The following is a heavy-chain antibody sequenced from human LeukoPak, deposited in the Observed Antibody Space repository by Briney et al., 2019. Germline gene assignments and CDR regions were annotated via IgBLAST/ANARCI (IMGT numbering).Heavy chain of an antibody. D-gene: IGHD7-27*01. CDR1: GYTFTSYD. V-gene: IGHV1-8*01. J-gene: IGHJ4*02. Sequence: ASVNVSCKASGYTFTSYDFNWVRQATGQRPEWMGWMSPNSGDTGYAQKFQDRVTMTRNTSISTAYMELSSLRSDDTAVYYCARGPPNWGYDYWGPGTLVTVSS. CDR2: MSPNSGDT. CDR3: ARGPPNWGYDY.